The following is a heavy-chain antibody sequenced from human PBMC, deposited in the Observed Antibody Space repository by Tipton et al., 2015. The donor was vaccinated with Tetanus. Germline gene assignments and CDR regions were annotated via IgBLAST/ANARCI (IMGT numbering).Heavy chain of an antibody. J-gene: IGHJ6*04. CDR1: GGSVSSGSYY. D-gene: IGHD3-16*01. Sequence: TLSLTCTVSGGSVSSGSYYWSWIRQPPGKGLEWIGYFFYSGSTNYNPSLKSRVSMAVGTSKNQFSLQLRSVTAADTAVYYCARGDGYHYYSHMEFWARGPTVPVSS. V-gene: IGHV4-61*01. CDR2: FFYSGST. CDR3: ARGDGYHYYSHMEF.